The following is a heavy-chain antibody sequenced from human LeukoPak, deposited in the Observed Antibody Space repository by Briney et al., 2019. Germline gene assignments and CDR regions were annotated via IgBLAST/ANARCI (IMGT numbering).Heavy chain of an antibody. CDR2: IYYSGST. D-gene: IGHD3-10*01. CDR3: ARGPYHYGSGSYSPGEEGWFDP. J-gene: IGHJ5*02. CDR1: GGSISSSSYY. Sequence: SETLSLTCTVSGGSISSSSYYWGWIRQPPGKGLEWIGSIYYSGSTYYNPSLKSRVTISVDTSKNQFSLKLSSVTAADTAVYYCARGPYHYGSGSYSPGEEGWFDPWGQGTLVTVSS. V-gene: IGHV4-39*01.